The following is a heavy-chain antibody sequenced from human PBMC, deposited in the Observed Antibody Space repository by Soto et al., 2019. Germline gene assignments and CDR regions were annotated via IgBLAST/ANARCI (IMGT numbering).Heavy chain of an antibody. D-gene: IGHD1-1*01. CDR1: GYTFTSYG. J-gene: IGHJ6*03. CDR3: ARARYNWNDDLSYYYYMDV. Sequence: ASVKVSCKASGYTFTSYGISWVRQAPGQGLEWMGWISAYNGNTNYAQKLQGRVTMTTDTSTSTAYMELRSLRSDDTAVYYCARARYNWNDDLSYYYYMDVWGKGTTVTVSS. CDR2: ISAYNGNT. V-gene: IGHV1-18*01.